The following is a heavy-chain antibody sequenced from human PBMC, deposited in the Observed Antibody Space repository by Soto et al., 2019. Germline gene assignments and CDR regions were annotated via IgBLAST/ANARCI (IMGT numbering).Heavy chain of an antibody. CDR3: ARSSMIVVVTKFDP. D-gene: IGHD3-22*01. J-gene: IGHJ5*02. V-gene: IGHV4-34*01. CDR1: GGSFSGYY. Sequence: SETLSLTCAVYGGSFSGYYWSWIRQPPGKGLEWIGEINHSGSTNYNPSLKSRVTISVDTSKNQFSLKLSSVTAADTAVYYCARSSMIVVVTKFDPWGQGTLVTVSS. CDR2: INHSGST.